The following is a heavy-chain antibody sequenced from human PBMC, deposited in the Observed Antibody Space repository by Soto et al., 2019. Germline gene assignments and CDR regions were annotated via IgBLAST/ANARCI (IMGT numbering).Heavy chain of an antibody. Sequence: GGSLRLSCAASGFSFSNYGMHWVRQTAGKGLEWVAVISYDGSNKDYADSVKGRFNISRDNSKNTLYLQMNSLRGEDTAVYHCAKSAAGRSNWFDPWGQGTLVTVSS. D-gene: IGHD6-25*01. CDR1: GFSFSNYG. V-gene: IGHV3-30*18. CDR2: ISYDGSNK. CDR3: AKSAAGRSNWFDP. J-gene: IGHJ5*02.